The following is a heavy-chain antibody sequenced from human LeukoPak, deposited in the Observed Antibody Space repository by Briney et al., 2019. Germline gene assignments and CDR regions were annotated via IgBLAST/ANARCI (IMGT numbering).Heavy chain of an antibody. CDR3: ARLLGYCSSTSCYDPSFDY. CDR1: GYSFTSYW. CDR2: IYPGDSDT. J-gene: IGHJ4*02. D-gene: IGHD2-2*01. Sequence: GESLKISCKGSGYSFTSYWIGRVRQMPGKGLEWMGIIYPGDSDTRYSPSFQGQVTISADKSINTAYLQWSSLKASDTAMYYCARLLGYCSSTSCYDPSFDYWGQGTLVTVSS. V-gene: IGHV5-51*01.